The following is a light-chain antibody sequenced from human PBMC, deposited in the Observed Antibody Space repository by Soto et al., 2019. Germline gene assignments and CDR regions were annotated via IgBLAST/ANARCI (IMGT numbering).Light chain of an antibody. J-gene: IGKJ5*01. CDR2: GAT. CDR3: QQYGSSPIT. CDR1: QSVSSSY. V-gene: IGKV3-20*01. Sequence: EIVLTQSPGTLSLSPGERATLSCRASQSVSSSYLAWYQQKPGQAPRLLIYGATSRATGIPDRFSGSGSGKDFTLTISRLEPEDFEVYYCQQYGSSPITFGQATRLEIK.